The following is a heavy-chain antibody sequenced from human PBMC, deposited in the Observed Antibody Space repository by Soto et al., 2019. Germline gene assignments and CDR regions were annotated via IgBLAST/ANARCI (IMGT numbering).Heavy chain of an antibody. CDR1: GFTFSSYS. CDR2: ISSSSSTI. CDR3: ARDFPKPLIVVVVAATPSAFDI. J-gene: IGHJ3*02. V-gene: IGHV3-48*01. Sequence: GGSLRLSCAASGFTFSSYSMNWVRQAPGKGLEWVSYISSSSSTIYYADSVKGRFTISRDNAKNSLYLQMNSLRAEDTAVYYCARDFPKPLIVVVVAATPSAFDIWGQGTMVTVSS. D-gene: IGHD2-15*01.